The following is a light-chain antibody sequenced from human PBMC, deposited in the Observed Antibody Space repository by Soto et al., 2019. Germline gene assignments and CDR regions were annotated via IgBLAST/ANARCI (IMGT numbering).Light chain of an antibody. Sequence: EVVMTPSPGTLSLSPGERATLSCRASQSVNSYLFWYQQNPGQAPRLLVSDASDSATGIPDRFSGSGSGTDFTLTISRLVPEDFAVYYCQQYEDSHMTFREGTKVDI. CDR3: QQYEDSHMT. V-gene: IGKV3-20*01. CDR2: DAS. CDR1: QSVNSY. J-gene: IGKJ1*01.